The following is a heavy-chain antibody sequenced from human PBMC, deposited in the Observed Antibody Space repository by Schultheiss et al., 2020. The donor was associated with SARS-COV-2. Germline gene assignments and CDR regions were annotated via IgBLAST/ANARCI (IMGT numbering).Heavy chain of an antibody. CDR1: GGSISSSNW. V-gene: IGHV4-4*02. CDR3: ARVRPLYSSSWYGMDV. J-gene: IGHJ6*02. Sequence: SETLSLTCAVSGGSISSSNWWSWVRQPPGKGLEWIGYIYYSGSTNYNPSLKSRVTISVDKSKNQFSLKLSSVTAADTAVYYCARVRPLYSSSWYGMDVWGQGTTVTVSS. D-gene: IGHD6-13*01. CDR2: IYYSGST.